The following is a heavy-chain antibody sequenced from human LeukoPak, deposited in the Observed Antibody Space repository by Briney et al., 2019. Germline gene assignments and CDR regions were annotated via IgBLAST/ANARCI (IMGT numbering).Heavy chain of an antibody. CDR3: ARMVATGTSYFDY. J-gene: IGHJ4*02. Sequence: GGSLRLSCGASGFTFTTYSMNSVRQAPGKGLEWVSYITSRSTTIYYADSVKGRFTISRDNAKNSLFLQMNSLRDEDTAVYYCARMVATGTSYFDYWGQGTLVTVSS. V-gene: IGHV3-48*02. D-gene: IGHD1-1*01. CDR1: GFTFTTYS. CDR2: ITSRSTTI.